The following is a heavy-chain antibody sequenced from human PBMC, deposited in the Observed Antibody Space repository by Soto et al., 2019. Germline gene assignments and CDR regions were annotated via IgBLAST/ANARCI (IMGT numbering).Heavy chain of an antibody. CDR3: ARWTYSSTWFFDP. Sequence: GGSLRLSCAASGFTFSSYWMSWVRQAPGKGLEWVANVKGDGSVEYYVESVKGRFTISRDNAKNSLYLQMNSLRAEDTAVYYCARWTYSSTWFFDPWGQGTLVTVSS. CDR2: VKGDGSVE. D-gene: IGHD6-13*01. J-gene: IGHJ5*02. V-gene: IGHV3-7*01. CDR1: GFTFSSYW.